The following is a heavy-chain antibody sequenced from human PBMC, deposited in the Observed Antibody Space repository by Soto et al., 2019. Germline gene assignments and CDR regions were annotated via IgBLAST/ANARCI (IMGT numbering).Heavy chain of an antibody. V-gene: IGHV1-2*04. J-gene: IGHJ5*02. D-gene: IGHD4-17*01. CDR1: GYTFTGYY. Sequence: GASVKVSCKASGYTFTGYYMHWVRQAPGQGLEWMGWINPNSGGTNYAQKFQGWVTMTRDTSISTAYMELSRLRSDDTAVYYCARELDDYGDYGWFDPWGQGTLVTVSS. CDR2: INPNSGGT. CDR3: ARELDDYGDYGWFDP.